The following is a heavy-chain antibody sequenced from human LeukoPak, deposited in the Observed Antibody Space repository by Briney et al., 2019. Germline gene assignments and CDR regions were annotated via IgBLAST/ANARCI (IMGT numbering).Heavy chain of an antibody. CDR1: GYTFTGYY. CDR3: AAAVAGTYFYYYYMDV. V-gene: IGHV1-2*02. D-gene: IGHD6-19*01. CDR2: INPNSGGT. Sequence: ASVKVSCKASGYTFTGYYMHWVRQAPGQGLEWMGWINPNSGGTNYAQKFQGRVTMTRDTSISTAYMELSSLRSEDTAVYYCAAAVAGTYFYYYYMDVWGKGTTVTVSS. J-gene: IGHJ6*03.